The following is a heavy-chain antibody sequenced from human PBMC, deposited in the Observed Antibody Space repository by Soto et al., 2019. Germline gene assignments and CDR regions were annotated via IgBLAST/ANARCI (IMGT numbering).Heavy chain of an antibody. CDR1: GYSISSSNW. Sequence: QVQLQESGPGLVKPSDTLSLTCAVSGYSISSSNWWGWIRQPPGKGLEWIGYIYYRGSTDYNPSLKRRVTMSVDTSKHQFSLQLSSVTAVDTAVYYCARGVRLDAFDIWGQGTMVTVSS. CDR2: IYYRGST. J-gene: IGHJ3*02. D-gene: IGHD3-10*01. CDR3: ARGVRLDAFDI. V-gene: IGHV4-28*03.